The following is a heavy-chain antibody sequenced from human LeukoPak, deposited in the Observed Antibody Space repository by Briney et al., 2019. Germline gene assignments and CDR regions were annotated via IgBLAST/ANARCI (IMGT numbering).Heavy chain of an antibody. V-gene: IGHV4-39*01. CDR3: ARPYHEYSSSSPFDY. J-gene: IGHJ4*02. Sequence: SETLSPTCTVSGGSISSSSYYWGWIRQPPGKGLEWIGSIYYSGSTYYNPSLKSRVTISVDTSKNQFSLKLSSVTAADTAVYYCARPYHEYSSSSPFDYWGQGTLVTVSS. CDR1: GGSISSSSYY. D-gene: IGHD6-6*01. CDR2: IYYSGST.